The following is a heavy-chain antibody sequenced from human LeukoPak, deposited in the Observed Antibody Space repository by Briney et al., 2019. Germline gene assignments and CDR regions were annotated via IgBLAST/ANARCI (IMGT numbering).Heavy chain of an antibody. CDR1: GYTFTGYY. CDR3: ARGGCSGGSCYLTFGTHNWFDP. V-gene: IGHV1-2*02. CDR2: INPNSGGT. Sequence: GASVKVSCKASGYTFTGYYMHWVRQAPGQGLEWMGWINPNSGGTNYAQKFQGRVTMTRDTSISTAYMELSRLRSDDTAVYYCARGGCSGGSCYLTFGTHNWFDPWGQGTLVTVSS. J-gene: IGHJ5*02. D-gene: IGHD2-15*01.